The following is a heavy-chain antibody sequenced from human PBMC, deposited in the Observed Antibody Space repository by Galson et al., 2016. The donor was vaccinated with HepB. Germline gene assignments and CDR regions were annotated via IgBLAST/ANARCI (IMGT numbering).Heavy chain of an antibody. J-gene: IGHJ5*02. D-gene: IGHD1/OR15-1a*01. V-gene: IGHV3-30-3*01. CDR1: GFPSSSSA. CDR3: ARDEGHPTPTQQRPQGGGFDP. Sequence: SLRLSCAASGFPSSSSALHWVRQAPGKGLEWVAVISFAGLKSDYVDAVKGRFTISRDNSKNTLYLQMNSLRIDDTALYFRARDEGHPTPTQQRPQGGGFDPWGQGTLVTVSS. CDR2: ISFAGLKS.